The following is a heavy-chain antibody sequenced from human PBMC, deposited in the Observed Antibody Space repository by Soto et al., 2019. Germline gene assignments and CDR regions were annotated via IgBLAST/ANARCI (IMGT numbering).Heavy chain of an antibody. CDR3: ARHDCISTSCYYYYYYSMDV. CDR1: GGTFSSYA. V-gene: IGHV1-69*12. CDR2: IIPIFYTS. D-gene: IGHD2-2*01. J-gene: IGHJ6*02. Sequence: HVQLVQSGAEVKKPGSSVKGSCKNSGGTFSSYAISWVRLAPGQGLDWMGGIIPIFYTSNYAQKFQGRVTITADESTSTAYMELSSLRSEDTAVYYCARHDCISTSCYYYYYYSMDVWGQGTTVTVSS.